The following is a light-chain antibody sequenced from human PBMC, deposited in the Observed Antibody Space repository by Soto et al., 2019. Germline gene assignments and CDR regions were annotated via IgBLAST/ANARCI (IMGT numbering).Light chain of an antibody. Sequence: QAVVTQSPSASASLGASVKLTCTLSSGHSSYAIALHQQQPEKGPRYLMKLNSDGSHSKGDGIPDRFSGSSSGAERYLTISSLQSEDEADYYCHTWGTGIHRVFGGGTKLTVL. CDR2: LNSDGSH. CDR1: SGHSSYA. J-gene: IGLJ3*02. CDR3: HTWGTGIHRV. V-gene: IGLV4-69*01.